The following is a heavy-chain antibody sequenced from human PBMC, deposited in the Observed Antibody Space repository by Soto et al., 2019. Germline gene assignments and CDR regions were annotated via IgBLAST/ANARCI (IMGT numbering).Heavy chain of an antibody. V-gene: IGHV3-21*01. CDR3: TRDASRDSSARGWFDP. CDR2: ISSNSAYI. J-gene: IGHJ5*02. CDR1: GFTLSTYS. Sequence: SLRLSCAASGFTLSTYSMNWVRQAPGRGLEWVSTISSNSAYIYYTDALRGRFTISRDNAKNSLHLQMNSLRAEDTAVYYCTRDASRDSSARGWFDPWGPGTLVTVSS. D-gene: IGHD6-13*01.